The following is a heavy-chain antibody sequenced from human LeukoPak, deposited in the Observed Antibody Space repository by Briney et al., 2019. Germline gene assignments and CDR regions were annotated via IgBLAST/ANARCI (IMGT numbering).Heavy chain of an antibody. CDR1: GYTFTSCY. CDR2: INPSGGST. D-gene: IGHD3-16*01. J-gene: IGHJ5*02. Sequence: GASVKVSCKASGYTFTSCYMHWVRQAPGQGLEWMGIINPSGGSTSYAQKFQGRVTMTRNTSISTAYMELSSLRSEDTAVYYCARVVSGSYSFNMNWFDPWGQGTLVTVSS. V-gene: IGHV1-46*01. CDR3: ARVVSGSYSFNMNWFDP.